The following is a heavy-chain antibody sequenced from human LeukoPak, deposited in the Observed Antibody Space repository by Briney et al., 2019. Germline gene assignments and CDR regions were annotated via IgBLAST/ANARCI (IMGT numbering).Heavy chain of an antibody. Sequence: GGSLRLSCAASGFTVSSNYMSWVRQAPGKGLEWVSVIYSGGSTYYADSVKGRFTISRDNSKNTLYLQMNSLRAEDAAVYYCARATGRRSFDYWGQGTLVTVSS. CDR3: ARATGRRSFDY. D-gene: IGHD2-8*02. J-gene: IGHJ4*02. CDR2: IYSGGST. V-gene: IGHV3-53*01. CDR1: GFTVSSNY.